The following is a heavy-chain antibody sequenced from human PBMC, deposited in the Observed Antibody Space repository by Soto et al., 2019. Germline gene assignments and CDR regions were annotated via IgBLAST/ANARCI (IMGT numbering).Heavy chain of an antibody. Sequence: ETLSLTCTVSGGSISSYYWSWIRQPPGKGLEWIGYIYYSGSTNYNPSLKSRVTISVDTSKNQFSLKLSSVTAADTAVYYCARGHQNRYYFDYWGQGTLVTVSS. V-gene: IGHV4-59*01. D-gene: IGHD2-21*02. J-gene: IGHJ4*02. CDR3: ARGHQNRYYFDY. CDR1: GGSISSYY. CDR2: IYYSGST.